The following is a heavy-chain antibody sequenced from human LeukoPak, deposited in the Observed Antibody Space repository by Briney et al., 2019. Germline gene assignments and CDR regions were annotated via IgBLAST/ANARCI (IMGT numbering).Heavy chain of an antibody. CDR3: ARQIGYYYDSSGYYSPAEFDY. CDR2: INPNSGGT. D-gene: IGHD3-22*01. Sequence: ASVKVSCKASGYTFTGYYMHWVRQAPGQGLEWMGRINPNSGGTNYAQKFQGRVTMTRDTSISTAYMELSRLRSDDTAVYYCARQIGYYYDSSGYYSPAEFDYWGQGTLVTVSS. CDR1: GYTFTGYY. J-gene: IGHJ4*02. V-gene: IGHV1-2*06.